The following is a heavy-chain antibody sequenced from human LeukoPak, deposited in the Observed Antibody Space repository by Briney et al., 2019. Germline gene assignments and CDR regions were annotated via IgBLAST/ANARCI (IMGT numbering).Heavy chain of an antibody. Sequence: SETLSLTCTVSGGSISSYYWSWIRQPPGKGLEWIGYIYYSGSTYYNPSLKSRVTISVDRSKNQFSLKLSSVTAADTAVYYCARGFRYCSSTSCSINWFDPWGQGTLVTVSS. D-gene: IGHD2-2*01. CDR2: IYYSGST. V-gene: IGHV4-59*08. CDR1: GGSISSYY. J-gene: IGHJ5*02. CDR3: ARGFRYCSSTSCSINWFDP.